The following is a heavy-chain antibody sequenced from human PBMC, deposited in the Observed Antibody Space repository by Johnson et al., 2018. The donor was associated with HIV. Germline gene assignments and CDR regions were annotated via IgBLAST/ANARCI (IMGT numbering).Heavy chain of an antibody. Sequence: QVQLVESGGSLVKPGGSLRLSCAASGFTFSDYYMSWIRQAPGKGLEWVSSISGIGSNIYYADSVKGRFTISRDNGKNSLYLQMNSQRADDTAVYNCARTSWKDGSGGAFDIWGQGTMVTVSS. CDR3: ARTSWKDGSGGAFDI. CDR1: GFTFSDYY. J-gene: IGHJ3*02. D-gene: IGHD1-1*01. V-gene: IGHV3-11*04. CDR2: ISGIGSNI.